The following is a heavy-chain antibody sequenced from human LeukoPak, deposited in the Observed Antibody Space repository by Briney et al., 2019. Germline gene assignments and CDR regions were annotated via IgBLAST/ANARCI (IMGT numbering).Heavy chain of an antibody. Sequence: SETLSLTCAVYGGSFSGYYWSWIRQPPGKGLEWIGEVNHSGSTNYNPSLKSRVTISVDTPKNQFSLKLSSVTAADTAVYYCARNIAVGRYNWFDPWGQGTLVTVSS. D-gene: IGHD6-19*01. CDR1: GGSFSGYY. CDR3: ARNIAVGRYNWFDP. CDR2: VNHSGST. J-gene: IGHJ5*02. V-gene: IGHV4-34*01.